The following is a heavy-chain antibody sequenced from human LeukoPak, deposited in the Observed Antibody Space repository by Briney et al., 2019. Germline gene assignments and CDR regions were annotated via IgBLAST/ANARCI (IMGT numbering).Heavy chain of an antibody. CDR3: ARIYSSGSRYYFDY. CDR2: ISSSGSTL. V-gene: IGHV3-48*03. CDR1: GFTFSSYE. Sequence: GGSLRLSCAASGFTFSSYEMNWVRQAPGKGLEWVSYISSSGSTLYYAASVKGRFTISRDNAKNSLYLQMNSLRAEDTALYYCARIYSSGSRYYFDYWGQGTLVTVSS. D-gene: IGHD6-19*01. J-gene: IGHJ4*02.